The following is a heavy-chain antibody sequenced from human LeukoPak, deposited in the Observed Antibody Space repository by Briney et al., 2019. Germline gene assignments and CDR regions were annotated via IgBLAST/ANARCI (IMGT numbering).Heavy chain of an antibody. D-gene: IGHD5-18*01. CDR2: IYTSGST. J-gene: IGHJ4*02. CDR1: GGSISSYY. Sequence: SETLSLTCTVSGGSISSYYWSWIRQPPGKGLEWIGYIYTSGSTNYNPSLKSRVTISVDTSKNQFSLKLSSVTAADTAVYYCARHEAGYSYGFIFDYWGQGTLVTVSS. V-gene: IGHV4-4*09. CDR3: ARHEAGYSYGFIFDY.